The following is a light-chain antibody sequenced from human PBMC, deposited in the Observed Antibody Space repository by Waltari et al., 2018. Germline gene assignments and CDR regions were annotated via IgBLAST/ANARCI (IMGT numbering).Light chain of an antibody. J-gene: IGKJ5*01. CDR3: QQSYSTLIT. Sequence: DIQMTQSPSSLSASVGDRVTITCWASQSISTYLNWYQQKPGIAPKLLIYATSSLQSGVSSRFSGSGSGTDFTLTISSLQPEDFATYYCQQSYSTLITFGQGTRLEIK. CDR2: ATS. V-gene: IGKV1-39*01. CDR1: QSISTY.